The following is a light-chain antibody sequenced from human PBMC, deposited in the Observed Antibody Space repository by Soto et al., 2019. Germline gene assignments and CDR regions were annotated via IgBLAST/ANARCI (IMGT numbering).Light chain of an antibody. V-gene: IGLV3-21*02. CDR1: KIGSKS. CDR3: QVWDSSSDHYV. CDR2: DDS. Sequence: SYELTQPPSVSVAPGQTARSTCGGNKIGSKSVHWYQQKPGQAPVLVVYDDSDRPSGIPERFSGANSGNTATLTISRVEAGDEAVYYCQVWDSSSDHYVFGTGTKLTVL. J-gene: IGLJ1*01.